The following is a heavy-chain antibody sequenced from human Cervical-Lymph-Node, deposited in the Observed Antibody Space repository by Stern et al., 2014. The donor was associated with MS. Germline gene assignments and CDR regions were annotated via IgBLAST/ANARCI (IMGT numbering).Heavy chain of an antibody. Sequence: QVTLRESGPVLVKPTETLTLTCTVSGVSLSHVRMGVSWIRQPPGKALEWLAHPFLEDEKYYNTFLERRLTISKDISKSQVILTMTHMDPADTATYYCARMMQHLAGDAFDIWGQGTMVSVSS. D-gene: IGHD6-13*01. CDR3: ARMMQHLAGDAFDI. CDR2: PFLEDEK. CDR1: GVSLSHVRMG. J-gene: IGHJ3*02. V-gene: IGHV2-26*01.